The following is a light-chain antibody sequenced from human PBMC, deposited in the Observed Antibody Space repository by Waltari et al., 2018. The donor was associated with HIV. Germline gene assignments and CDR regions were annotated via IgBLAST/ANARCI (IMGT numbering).Light chain of an antibody. CDR1: SSYVDTF. Sequence: QSALTQPHSVSGSPGQSLTISCTGTSSYVDTFVSWYQQHPGKVPKVLIYDVNKRPSWVPDRFSGSKSGNTASLTISGLQAEDESDYYCCSHAGNLIFVFGTGTKVTVL. CDR2: DVN. V-gene: IGLV2-11*01. J-gene: IGLJ1*01. CDR3: CSHAGNLIFV.